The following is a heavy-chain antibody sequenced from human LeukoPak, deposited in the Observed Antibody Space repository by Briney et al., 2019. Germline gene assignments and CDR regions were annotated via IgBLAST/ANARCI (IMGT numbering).Heavy chain of an antibody. CDR3: ARHRVVRAAHYYFDY. CDR2: INHSGST. Sequence: SETLSLTCAVYGGSFSGYYWSWIRQPPGKGLEWIGEINHSGSTNYNPSLKSRVTISVDTSKNQFSLKLSSVTAADTAVYYCARHRVVRAAHYYFDYWGQGTLVTVSS. D-gene: IGHD2-2*01. J-gene: IGHJ4*02. CDR1: GGSFSGYY. V-gene: IGHV4-34*01.